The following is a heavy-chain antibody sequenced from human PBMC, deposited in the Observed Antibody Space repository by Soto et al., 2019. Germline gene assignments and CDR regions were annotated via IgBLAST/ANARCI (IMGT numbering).Heavy chain of an antibody. CDR3: ARESYYYDSSGYYTSYFDY. V-gene: IGHV1-18*04. D-gene: IGHD3-22*01. CDR1: GYTFTSYG. Sequence: GASVNVSCKASGYTFTSYGISWVRQAPGQGLEWMGWISAYNGNTNYAQKLQGRVTMTTDTSTSTAYMELRSLRSDDTAVYYCARESYYYDSSGYYTSYFDYWGQGTLVTVSS. CDR2: ISAYNGNT. J-gene: IGHJ4*02.